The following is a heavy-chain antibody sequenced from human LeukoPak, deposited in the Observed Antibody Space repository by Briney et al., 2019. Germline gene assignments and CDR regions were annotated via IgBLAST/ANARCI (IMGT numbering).Heavy chain of an antibody. Sequence: EASVKVSCKASGYTFTGYYMHWVRQAPGQGLEWMGWINPNSGGTNYAQKFQGRVTMTRDTSISTAYMELSRLRSDDTAVYYCARASSLYDFWSGSYYYGMDVWGQGTTVTVSS. D-gene: IGHD3-3*01. J-gene: IGHJ6*02. CDR3: ARASSLYDFWSGSYYYGMDV. V-gene: IGHV1-2*02. CDR2: INPNSGGT. CDR1: GYTFTGYY.